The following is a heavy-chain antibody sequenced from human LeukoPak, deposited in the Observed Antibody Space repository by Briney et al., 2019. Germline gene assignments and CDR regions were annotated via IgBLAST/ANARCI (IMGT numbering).Heavy chain of an antibody. J-gene: IGHJ6*02. D-gene: IGHD3-22*01. V-gene: IGHV3-33*01. CDR3: AGDYYDSSYGMDV. CDR1: GFTFSSYG. Sequence: GGSLRLSCAASGFTFSSYGMHWVRQAPGKGLEWVAVIWYDGSNKYYADSVKGRFTISRDNSKNTLYLQMNSLRAEDTAAYYCAGDYYDSSYGMDVWGQGTTVTVSS. CDR2: IWYDGSNK.